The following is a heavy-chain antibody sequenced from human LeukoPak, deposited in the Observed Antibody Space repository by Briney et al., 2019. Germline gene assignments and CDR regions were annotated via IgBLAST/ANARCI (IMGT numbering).Heavy chain of an antibody. J-gene: IGHJ3*02. D-gene: IGHD4-17*01. CDR1: EFTFSSYT. CDR2: ISTGGRTI. Sequence: GGSLRLSCAASEFTFSSYTMNWVRQAPGKGLEWVSCISTGGRTIYYADPVKGRFTISRDNAKKLLYLQMNSLRAEDTAVYYCARAPPGVTTGTAFDSWGQGTMVTVSS. V-gene: IGHV3-21*01. CDR3: ARAPPGVTTGTAFDS.